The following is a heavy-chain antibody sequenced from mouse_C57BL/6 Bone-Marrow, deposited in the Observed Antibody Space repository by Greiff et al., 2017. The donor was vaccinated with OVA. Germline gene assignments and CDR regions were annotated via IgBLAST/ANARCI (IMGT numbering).Heavy chain of an antibody. Sequence: DVQLVESGGGLVQPGGSMKLSCVASGFTFSNYWMNWVRQSPEKGLEWVAQIRLKSGNYATHYAESVKGRFTISRDDSKSSVYLQRNNLRAEDTGIYYCTVVYYYGSSYWDFDVWGTGTTVTVSS. J-gene: IGHJ1*03. V-gene: IGHV6-3*01. CDR2: IRLKSGNYAT. D-gene: IGHD1-1*01. CDR1: GFTFSNYW. CDR3: TVVYYYGSSYWDFDV.